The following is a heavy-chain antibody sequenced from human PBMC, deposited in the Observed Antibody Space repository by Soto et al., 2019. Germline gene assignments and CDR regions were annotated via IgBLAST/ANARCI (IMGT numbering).Heavy chain of an antibody. V-gene: IGHV5-51*01. J-gene: IGHJ3*02. CDR1: GYKFTSYW. D-gene: IGHD2-21*02. Sequence: PGESLKISCKGSGYKFTSYWIGWVRQMPGKGLEWMGIIYPGDSDTIYSPSFQGQVTISADKSISTAYLQWSSLKASDTAMYFCAIPGHLAYCGADCYNDAFDIWGQGTMVTVSS. CDR3: AIPGHLAYCGADCYNDAFDI. CDR2: IYPGDSDT.